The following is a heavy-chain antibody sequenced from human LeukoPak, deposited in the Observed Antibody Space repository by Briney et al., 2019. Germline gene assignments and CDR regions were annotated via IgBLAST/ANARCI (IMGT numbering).Heavy chain of an antibody. CDR1: GGTFSSYA. CDR2: IIPIFGIA. CDR3: ARDRGYYYDSSGYYNAFDI. Sequence: GASVKVSCKASGGTFSSYAISWVRQAPGQGLEWMGRIIPIFGIANYAQKFQGRVTIIADKSTSTAYMELSSLRSEDTAVYYCARDRGYYYDSSGYYNAFDIWGQGTMVTVSS. J-gene: IGHJ3*02. D-gene: IGHD3-22*01. V-gene: IGHV1-69*04.